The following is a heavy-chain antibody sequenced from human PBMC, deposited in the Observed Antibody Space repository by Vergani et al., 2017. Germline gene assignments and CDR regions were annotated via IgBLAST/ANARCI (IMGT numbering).Heavy chain of an antibody. CDR3: ARESMGSLDY. V-gene: IGHV4-4*07. Sequence: QVQLQESGPGLVKPSETLSLTCTVSGGPISSYYWSWIRQPAGKGLEWIGRMYTSGSTNYNPSLKSRVTTSVDTSKNQFSMMLSSVTAADTAVYYCARESMGSLDYWGQGTLVTVSS. CDR1: GGPISSYY. D-gene: IGHD2-15*01. J-gene: IGHJ4*02. CDR2: MYTSGST.